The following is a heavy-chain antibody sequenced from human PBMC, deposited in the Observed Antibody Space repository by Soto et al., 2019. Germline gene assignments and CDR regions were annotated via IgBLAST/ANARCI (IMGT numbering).Heavy chain of an antibody. D-gene: IGHD3-22*01. Sequence: GESLKISCKGSGYSFTSYWISWVRQMPGKGLEWMGRIDPSDSYTNYSPSFQGHVTISADKSISTAYLQWSSLKASDTAMYYCAIDYYDSSAPDAFDIWGQGTMVTVS. CDR2: IDPSDSYT. CDR3: AIDYYDSSAPDAFDI. CDR1: GYSFTSYW. V-gene: IGHV5-10-1*01. J-gene: IGHJ3*02.